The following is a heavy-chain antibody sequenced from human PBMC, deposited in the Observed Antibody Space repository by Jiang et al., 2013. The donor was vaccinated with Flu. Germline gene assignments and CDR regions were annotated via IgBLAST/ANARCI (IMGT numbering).Heavy chain of an antibody. CDR1: GGSISSYY. CDR3: AVGTGTTQWDGNAFDI. J-gene: IGHJ3*02. CDR2: IYYSGST. V-gene: IGHV4-59*08. Sequence: KPSETLSLTCTVSGGSISSYYWSWIRQPPGKGLEWIGYIYYSGSTNYNPSLKSRVTISVDTSKNQFSLKLSSVTAADTAVYYCAVGTGTTQWDGNAFDIWGQGTMVTVSS. D-gene: IGHD1-7*01.